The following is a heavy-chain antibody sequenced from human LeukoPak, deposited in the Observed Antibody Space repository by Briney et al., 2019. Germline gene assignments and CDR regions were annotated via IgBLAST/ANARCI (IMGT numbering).Heavy chain of an antibody. V-gene: IGHV4-4*07. CDR2: IYTSGST. D-gene: IGHD6-13*01. CDR1: GGSISSYY. Sequence: SETLSLTCTVSGGSISSYYWSWIRQPAGKGLEWIGRIYTSGSTNYNPSLKSRDTMSVDTSKNQFSLKLSSVTAADTAVYYCARVDGSWSLHYMDVWGKGTTVTVSS. J-gene: IGHJ6*03. CDR3: ARVDGSWSLHYMDV.